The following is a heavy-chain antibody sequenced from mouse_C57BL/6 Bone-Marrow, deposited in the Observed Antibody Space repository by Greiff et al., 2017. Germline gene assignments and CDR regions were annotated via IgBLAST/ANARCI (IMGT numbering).Heavy chain of an antibody. J-gene: IGHJ4*01. CDR3: ASYGKKGNYYAMDY. D-gene: IGHD2-1*01. V-gene: IGHV5-4*01. CDR1: GFTFSSYA. CDR2: ISDGGSYT. Sequence: EVQLVESGGGLVKPGGSLKLSCAASGFTFSSYAMSWVRQTPEKRLEWVATISDGGSYTYYPDNVKGRFTISRDNAKNNLYLQMSHLKSEDTAMXYCASYGKKGNYYAMDYWGQGTSVTVSS.